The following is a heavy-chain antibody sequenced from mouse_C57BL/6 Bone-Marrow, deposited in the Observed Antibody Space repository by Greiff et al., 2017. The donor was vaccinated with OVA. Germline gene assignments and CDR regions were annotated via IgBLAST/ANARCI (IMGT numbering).Heavy chain of an antibody. CDR3: ARWDDYGYFDV. J-gene: IGHJ1*03. V-gene: IGHV1-4*01. Sequence: VKLMESGAELARPGASVKMSCKASGYTFTSYTMHWVKQRPGQGLEWIGYINPSSGYTKYNQKFKDKATLTADKSSSTAYMQLSSLTSEDSAVYYCARWDDYGYFDVWGTGTTVTVSS. CDR2: INPSSGYT. D-gene: IGHD2-3*01. CDR1: GYTFTSYT.